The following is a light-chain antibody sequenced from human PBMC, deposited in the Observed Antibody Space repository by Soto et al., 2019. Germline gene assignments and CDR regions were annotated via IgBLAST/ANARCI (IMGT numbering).Light chain of an antibody. CDR1: QSVSSSF. CDR3: QQYGSSPRT. J-gene: IGKJ5*01. V-gene: IGKV3-20*01. Sequence: EIVLTQSPGTLSLSPGEEATLSCRASQSVSSSFLAWYQQKVGQAPRLLIYDASSRATGIPDRFSGSGSGTDFTLTISRLEPEDFAIYYCQQYGSSPRTFGQGTRLEI. CDR2: DAS.